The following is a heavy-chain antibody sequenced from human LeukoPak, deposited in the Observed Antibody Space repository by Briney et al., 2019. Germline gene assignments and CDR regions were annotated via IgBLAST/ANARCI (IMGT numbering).Heavy chain of an antibody. CDR2: IYYSGST. V-gene: IGHV4-59*01. D-gene: IGHD6-13*01. J-gene: IGHJ5*02. Sequence: SETLSLTCTVSGGSIGGYYWSWIRQPPGKGLEWIGYIYYSGSTNYNPSLKSRVTISVDTSKNQFSLKLSSVTAADTAVYYCARGCSAGTPHNWFDPWGQGTLVTVSS. CDR3: ARGCSAGTPHNWFDP. CDR1: GGSIGGYY.